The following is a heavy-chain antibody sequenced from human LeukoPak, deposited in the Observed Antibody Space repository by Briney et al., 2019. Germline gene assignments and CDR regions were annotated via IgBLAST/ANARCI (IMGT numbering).Heavy chain of an antibody. CDR1: GGSINDYY. Sequence: PSETLSLTCTVSGGSINDYYWSWIRQPPGKGLEWIGYISYGGSTNYNPSLKSRVTISRDTSKNQFSLNVSSVTAADTAVYYCARTYYDSGGNWFDPWGQGTLVTVSS. CDR3: ARTYYDSGGNWFDP. V-gene: IGHV4-59*01. D-gene: IGHD3-22*01. CDR2: ISYGGST. J-gene: IGHJ5*02.